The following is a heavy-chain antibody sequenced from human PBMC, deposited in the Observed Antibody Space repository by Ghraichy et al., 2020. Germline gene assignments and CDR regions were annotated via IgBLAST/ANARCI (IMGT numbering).Heavy chain of an antibody. V-gene: IGHV3-53*01. J-gene: IGHJ6*02. CDR3: ARAYGGDWDYYGMDV. Sequence: GGSLRLSCAASGFTVSSNYMSWVRQAPGKGLEWVSVIYSGGSTYYADSVKGRFTISRDNSKNTLYLQMNSLRAEDTAVYYCARAYGGDWDYYGMDVWGQGTTVTVSS. CDR2: IYSGGST. CDR1: GFTVSSNY. D-gene: IGHD2-21*02.